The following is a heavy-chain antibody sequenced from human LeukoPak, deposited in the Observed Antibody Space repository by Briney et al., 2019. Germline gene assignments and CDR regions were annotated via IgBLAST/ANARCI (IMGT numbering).Heavy chain of an antibody. D-gene: IGHD3-10*01. CDR3: ARDLFYNGSGGLY. Sequence: ASVKVSCKASGYTFTSYGVRWVRQAPGQGLEWMGWISAYNGHTKYAQKFQGRVTMTTDTSTSTAYMDVRSLRSDDTAVYYCARDLFYNGSGGLYWGQGTLVTVSS. CDR1: GYTFTSYG. CDR2: ISAYNGHT. V-gene: IGHV1-18*01. J-gene: IGHJ4*02.